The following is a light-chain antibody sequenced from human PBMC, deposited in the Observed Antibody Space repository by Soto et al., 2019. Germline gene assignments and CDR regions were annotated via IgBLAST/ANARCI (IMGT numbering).Light chain of an antibody. CDR1: SRDVGGYSY. CDR2: EVS. CDR3: SSYTSSSSYV. Sequence: QSALTQPASVSGSPGQSITISCTGTSRDVGGYSYVSWYQQHPGKAPKLILSEVSNRPSGISNRFSASKSGDTASLTISGLQADDEAEYYCSSYTSSSSYVFGTGTKLTVL. V-gene: IGLV2-14*01. J-gene: IGLJ1*01.